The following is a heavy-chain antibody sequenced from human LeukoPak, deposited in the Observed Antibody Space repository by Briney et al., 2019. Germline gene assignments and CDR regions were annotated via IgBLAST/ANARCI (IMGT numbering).Heavy chain of an antibody. J-gene: IGHJ4*02. CDR3: ARGITIFGVAHLDY. CDR2: INPNSGGT. D-gene: IGHD3-3*01. V-gene: IGHV1-2*02. Sequence: ASVKVSFKASGYTFTGYYMHWVRQAPGQGLEWMGWINPNSGGTNYAQKFQGRVTMTRDTSISTAYMELSRLRSDDTAVYYCARGITIFGVAHLDYWGQGTLATVSS. CDR1: GYTFTGYY.